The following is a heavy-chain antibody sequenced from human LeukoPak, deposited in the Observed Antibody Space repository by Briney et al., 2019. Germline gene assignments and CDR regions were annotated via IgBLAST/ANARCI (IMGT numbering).Heavy chain of an antibody. Sequence: KSSETLSLTCTVSGGSISSGSYCWSWIRQPAGKGLEWIGHIHTSGNTNYNPSLQSRVTISVDMSKNQFSLKLTSVTAADTAVYYCVREENGSNYQEAFDVWGQGTMVTVSS. J-gene: IGHJ3*01. D-gene: IGHD3-10*01. CDR2: IHTSGNT. V-gene: IGHV4-61*09. CDR3: VREENGSNYQEAFDV. CDR1: GGSISSGSYC.